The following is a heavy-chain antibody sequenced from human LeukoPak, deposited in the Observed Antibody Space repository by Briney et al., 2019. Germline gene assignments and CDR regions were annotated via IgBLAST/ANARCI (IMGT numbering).Heavy chain of an antibody. CDR1: GYTFTIYG. J-gene: IGHJ6*03. Sequence: ASVKVSCKASGYTFTIYGISWVRQAPGQGLEWMGWISAYNGNTNYAQKLQGRVTMTTDTSTSTAYMELRSLRSDDTAVYYCARVGGRLRFLEWLLRPYYYYYMDVWGKGTTVTVSS. D-gene: IGHD3-3*01. CDR3: ARVGGRLRFLEWLLRPYYYYYMDV. V-gene: IGHV1-18*01. CDR2: ISAYNGNT.